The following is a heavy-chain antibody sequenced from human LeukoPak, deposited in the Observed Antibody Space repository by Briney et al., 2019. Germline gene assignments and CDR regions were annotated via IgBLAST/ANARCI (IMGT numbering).Heavy chain of an antibody. CDR2: INAGNGNT. V-gene: IGHV1-3*01. J-gene: IGHJ3*02. D-gene: IGHD1-26*01. CDR1: GYTFTSYA. Sequence: ASVKVSCKASGYTFTSYAMHWVRQAPGQRLEWMGWINAGNGNTKYSQKFQGRVTITRDTSASTAYMELSSLRSEDTAVYYCARGRIVGAKNAFDIWGQGTMVTVSS. CDR3: ARGRIVGAKNAFDI.